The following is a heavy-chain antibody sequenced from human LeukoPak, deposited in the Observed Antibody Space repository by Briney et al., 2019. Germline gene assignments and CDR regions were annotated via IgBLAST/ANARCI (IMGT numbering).Heavy chain of an antibody. D-gene: IGHD5-18*01. V-gene: IGHV4-34*01. CDR2: INHSGST. J-gene: IGHJ4*02. CDR1: GGSFSGYY. Sequence: SETLSLTCAVYGGSFSGYYWSWIRQPPGKGLEWIGEINHSGSTNYNPSLKSRVTISVDTSKNQFSLKLSSVTAADTAVYYCARAHDYSYGYYFDYWGQGTLVTVSS. CDR3: ARAHDYSYGYYFDY.